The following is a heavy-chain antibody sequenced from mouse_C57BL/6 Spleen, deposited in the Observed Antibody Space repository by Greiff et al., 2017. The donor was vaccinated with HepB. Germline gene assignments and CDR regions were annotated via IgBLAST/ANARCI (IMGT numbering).Heavy chain of an antibody. J-gene: IGHJ4*01. D-gene: IGHD2-5*01. V-gene: IGHV5-4*01. Sequence: DVMLVESGGGLVKPGGSLKLSCAASGFTFSSYAMSWVRQTPEKRLEWVATISDGGSYTYYPDNVKGRFTISRDNAKNNLYLQMSHLKSEDTAMYYCARDGGYSNPYYAMDYWGQGTSVTVSS. CDR1: GFTFSSYA. CDR3: ARDGGYSNPYYAMDY. CDR2: ISDGGSYT.